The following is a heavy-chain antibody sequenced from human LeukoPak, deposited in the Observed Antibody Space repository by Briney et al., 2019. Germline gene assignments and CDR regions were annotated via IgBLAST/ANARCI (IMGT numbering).Heavy chain of an antibody. CDR1: GFSFSSSS. Sequence: GGSLRLSCAASGFSFSSSSMHWVRQAPGKGLEWVSYISRSGTIISYADSVKGRFTISRDNAKNSLYLQMNSLRAEDTAVYYCARERDDYYFDYWGQGTLVTVSS. J-gene: IGHJ4*02. D-gene: IGHD3-3*01. CDR3: ARERDDYYFDY. CDR2: ISRSGTII. V-gene: IGHV3-48*04.